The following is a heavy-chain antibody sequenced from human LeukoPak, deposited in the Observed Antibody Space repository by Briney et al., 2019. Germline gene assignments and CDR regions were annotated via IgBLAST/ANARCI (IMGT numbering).Heavy chain of an antibody. CDR1: GGSFSGYY. CDR3: ARQTGSGLFILP. V-gene: IGHV4-34*01. CDR2: ISHSGST. D-gene: IGHD3/OR15-3a*01. J-gene: IGHJ4*02. Sequence: SETLSLTCAVYGGSFSGYYWSWIRQPPGKGLEWIGEISHSGSTNYNPSLKSRVTISVDTSKNQFSLKLTSVTAADTAVYYCARQTGSGLFILPGGQGTLVTVSS.